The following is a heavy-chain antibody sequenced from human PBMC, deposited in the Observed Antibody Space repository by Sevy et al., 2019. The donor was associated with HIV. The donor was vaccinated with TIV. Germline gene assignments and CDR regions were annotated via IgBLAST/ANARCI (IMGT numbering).Heavy chain of an antibody. CDR3: DTEPGITGSKNY. J-gene: IGHJ4*02. Sequence: ASVKVSCKVSGSTLTELSMHWVRQAPGKGLEWMGGFDPEDGETIYAQKFQARVTMTDDTSTDTAYMELSSLRSEDTAADDCDTEPGITGSKNYWGQGTLVTVSS. D-gene: IGHD1-7*01. CDR2: FDPEDGET. CDR1: GSTLTELS. V-gene: IGHV1-24*01.